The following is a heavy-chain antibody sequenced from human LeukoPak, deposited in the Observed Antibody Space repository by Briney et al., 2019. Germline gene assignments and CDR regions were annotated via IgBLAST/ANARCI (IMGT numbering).Heavy chain of an antibody. J-gene: IGHJ6*02. CDR3: SRQRSTSTYYFGLGV. D-gene: IGHD6-6*01. Sequence: TLSLTCAISGDTVSSNTAAWNWIRQSPSRGLEWLGRTYYRSKWNTDYAASVQNRITINPDTSTNQFSLQLKSATPEDTAVYYCSRQRSTSTYYFGLGVWGQGTTVTVSS. CDR1: GDTVSSNTAA. CDR2: TYYRSKWNT. V-gene: IGHV6-1*01.